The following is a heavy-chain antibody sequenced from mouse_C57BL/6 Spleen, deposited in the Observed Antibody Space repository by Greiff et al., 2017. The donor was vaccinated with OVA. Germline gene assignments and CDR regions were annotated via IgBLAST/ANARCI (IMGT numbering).Heavy chain of an antibody. D-gene: IGHD1-1*01. CDR1: GYTFTSYW. Sequence: VQLQQPGAELVMPGASVKLSCKASGYTFTSYWMHWVQQRPGQGLEWIGEIDPSDSYTNYNQKFKGKSTLTVDKSSNTAYMQLSSLTSEDSAVYYCARVGYYGSSPWYFDFWGTGTTVTVSS. CDR2: IDPSDSYT. J-gene: IGHJ1*03. CDR3: ARVGYYGSSPWYFDF. V-gene: IGHV1-69*01.